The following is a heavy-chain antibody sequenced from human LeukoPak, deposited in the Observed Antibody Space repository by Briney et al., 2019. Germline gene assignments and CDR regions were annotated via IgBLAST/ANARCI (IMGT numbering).Heavy chain of an antibody. CDR1: GGSINSSTYY. CDR3: ARLYARPEEYCRGFSCYYGGFDV. CDR2: IKYRGGT. J-gene: IGHJ3*01. V-gene: IGHV4-39*01. Sequence: SDTLSRTCTVSGGSINSSTYYWAWVRQPPGKGLQWMGCIKYRGGTYYNPSVKSRVTISVDTSKIQFSLKLNSVTAADTAVYFCARLYARPEEYCRGFSCYYGGFDVWGQGTMVTVSS. D-gene: IGHD2-15*01.